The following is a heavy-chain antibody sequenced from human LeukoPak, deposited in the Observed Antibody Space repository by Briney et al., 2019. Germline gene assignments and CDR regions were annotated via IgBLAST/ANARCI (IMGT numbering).Heavy chain of an antibody. CDR3: ARDLLSTAGYFDY. D-gene: IGHD6-19*01. CDR1: GGSISSYY. Sequence: SETLSLTCTVSGGSISSYYGSWIRQPPGKGLEWIGYIYYSGSTNYNPSLKSRVTISVATSKNQFSLNLSSVTAADTAVYYCARDLLSTAGYFDYWGQGTLVTVSS. J-gene: IGHJ4*02. CDR2: IYYSGST. V-gene: IGHV4-59*01.